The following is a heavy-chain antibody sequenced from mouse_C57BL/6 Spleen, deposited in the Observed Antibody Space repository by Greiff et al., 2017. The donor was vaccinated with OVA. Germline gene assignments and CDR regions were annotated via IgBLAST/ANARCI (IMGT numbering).Heavy chain of an antibody. J-gene: IGHJ4*01. D-gene: IGHD2-4*01. Sequence: VQLQQPGAELVRPGSSVKLSCKASGYTFTSYWMHWVKQRPIQGLEWIGNIDPSDSETHYNQKFKDKATLTEDKSSSTAYMQLSSLTSEDSAVYYCARGITRAMDYWGQGTSVTVSS. CDR3: ARGITRAMDY. CDR1: GYTFTSYW. CDR2: IDPSDSET. V-gene: IGHV1-52*01.